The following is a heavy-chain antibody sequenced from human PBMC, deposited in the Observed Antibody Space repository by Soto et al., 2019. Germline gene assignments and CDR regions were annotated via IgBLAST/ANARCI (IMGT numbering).Heavy chain of an antibody. Sequence: ASVKVSCKASGYTFTSYGISWVRRAPGQGLEWMGWISAYNGNTNYAQKLQGRVTMTTDTSTSTAYMELRSLRSDDTAVYYCARDRNGDPAGWFDPWGQGTLVTVSS. CDR3: ARDRNGDPAGWFDP. V-gene: IGHV1-18*01. CDR1: GYTFTSYG. D-gene: IGHD4-17*01. CDR2: ISAYNGNT. J-gene: IGHJ5*02.